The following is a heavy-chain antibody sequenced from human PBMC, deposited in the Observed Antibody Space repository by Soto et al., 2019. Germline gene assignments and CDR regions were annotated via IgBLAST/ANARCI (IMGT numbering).Heavy chain of an antibody. J-gene: IGHJ4*02. V-gene: IGHV4-4*07. Sequence: QVQLQESGPGLVKPSETLSLTCTVSGGSISSYYWSWIRQPAGKGLEWIGRTYTSGSTNYNPSLQSRVTMSVDTSKNQFSLKLSSVTAADTAVYYCARDPSFGGSYYEEGYWGQGTLVTVSS. D-gene: IGHD1-26*01. CDR3: ARDPSFGGSYYEEGY. CDR1: GGSISSYY. CDR2: TYTSGST.